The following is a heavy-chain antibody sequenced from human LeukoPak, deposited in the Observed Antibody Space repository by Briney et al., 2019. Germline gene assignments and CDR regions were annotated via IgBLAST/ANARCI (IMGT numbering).Heavy chain of an antibody. CDR1: GWSVSRYY. CDR2: INHSGST. V-gene: IGHV4-34*01. J-gene: IGHJ4*02. Sequence: SETLSLTCAVYGWSVSRYYWSWIRQPPGKGLEWIGEINHSGSTNYNPSLKSRVTISVDTSKNQFSLKLSSVTAADTAVYYCARLSTAAADYFDYWGQGTLVTVSS. D-gene: IGHD6-13*01. CDR3: ARLSTAAADYFDY.